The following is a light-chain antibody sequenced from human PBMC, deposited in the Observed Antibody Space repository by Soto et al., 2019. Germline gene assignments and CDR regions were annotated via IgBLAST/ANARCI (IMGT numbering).Light chain of an antibody. V-gene: IGKV3-20*01. CDR3: HQCASSPAGT. Sequence: CRTSQYIGSNLAWYQQKPGQAPRPLIYGASSRATGIPDRFSGSGSGTDFTLTSIRLQPEDCAVYSCHQCASSPAGTVGQGTRMEIK. CDR2: GAS. J-gene: IGKJ5*01. CDR1: QYIGSN.